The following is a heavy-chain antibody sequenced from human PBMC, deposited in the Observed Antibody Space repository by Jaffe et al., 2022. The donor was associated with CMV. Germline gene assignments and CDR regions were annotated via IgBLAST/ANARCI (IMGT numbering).Heavy chain of an antibody. CDR2: IWYDGSNK. Sequence: QVQLVESGGGVVQPGRSLRLSCAASGFTFSSYGMHWVRQAPGKGLEWVAVIWYDGSNKYYADSVKGRFTISRDNSKNTLYLQMNSLRAEDTAVYYCARDSLHYYYYMDVWGKGTTVTVSS. CDR1: GFTFSSYG. J-gene: IGHJ6*03. V-gene: IGHV3-33*08. CDR3: ARDSLHYYYYMDV.